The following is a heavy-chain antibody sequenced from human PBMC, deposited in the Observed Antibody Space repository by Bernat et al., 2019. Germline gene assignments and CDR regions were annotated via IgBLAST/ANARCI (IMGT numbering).Heavy chain of an antibody. CDR1: GFTFSSYW. CDR3: AKVGNNWNPIF. D-gene: IGHD1-20*01. J-gene: IGHJ4*02. Sequence: EVQLLESGGGLVQPGGSLRLSCAASGFTFSSYWMSWVRQAPGKGLEWVANIKQDGSNKYYADSVKDRFTISRDNSKNTLYLQMNSLRAEDTAVYYCAKVGNNWNPIFWGQGTLVTVSS. V-gene: IGHV3-7*01. CDR2: IKQDGSNK.